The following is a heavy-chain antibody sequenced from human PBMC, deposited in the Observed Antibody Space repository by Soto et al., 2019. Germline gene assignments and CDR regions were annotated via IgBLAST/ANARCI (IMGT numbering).Heavy chain of an antibody. V-gene: IGHV1-18*01. CDR1: GYTFTSYG. D-gene: IGHD1-20*01. CDR3: ARDPYNWNPEPLYGMDV. J-gene: IGHJ6*02. Sequence: QVQLVQSGAEVKKPGASVKVSCKASGYTFTSYGISWVRQAPGQGLEWMGWISAYNGNTNYAQKLQGRVTMTTDTYTRTAYMELRSLRSDDTAVYYCARDPYNWNPEPLYGMDVWGQGTTVTVSS. CDR2: ISAYNGNT.